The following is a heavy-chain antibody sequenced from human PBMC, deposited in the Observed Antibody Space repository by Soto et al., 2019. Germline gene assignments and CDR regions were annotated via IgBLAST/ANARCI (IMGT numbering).Heavy chain of an antibody. CDR3: ARTSGYAFDY. CDR1: GFTFSSYG. V-gene: IGHV3-64*01. CDR2: ISSNGGST. D-gene: IGHD5-12*01. Sequence: EVQLVESGGGLVQPGGSLRLFCAASGFTFSSYGMHWVRQAPGKGLEYVSVISSNGGSTYYANSVKGRFNISRDNSKNTLYLQRGSLRAEDRAVYYCARTSGYAFDYWGQGTLVTVSS. J-gene: IGHJ4*02.